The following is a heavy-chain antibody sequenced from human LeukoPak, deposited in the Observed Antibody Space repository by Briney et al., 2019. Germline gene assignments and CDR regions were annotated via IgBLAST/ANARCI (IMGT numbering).Heavy chain of an antibody. V-gene: IGHV1-8*03. CDR2: MNPNSGNT. CDR1: GYTFTIYD. J-gene: IGHJ4*02. Sequence: GASVTVSCTASGYTFTIYDINWVRQATGQGLEWMGWMNPNSGNTGYALKFQGRVTITRNTSISTAYMELNSLRSEDTAVYYCAIRPSCSSNSCYRDRPFDYWGQGTLVTVSS. CDR3: AIRPSCSSNSCYRDRPFDY. D-gene: IGHD2-2*01.